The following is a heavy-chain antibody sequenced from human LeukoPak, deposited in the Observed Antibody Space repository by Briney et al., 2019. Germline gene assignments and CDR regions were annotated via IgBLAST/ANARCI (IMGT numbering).Heavy chain of an antibody. CDR3: AGGGYSYGFDY. D-gene: IGHD5-18*01. CDR1: GFPVSSNY. CDR2: IYSGGST. Sequence: PGGSLRLSCAASGFPVSSNYMSWVRQAPGKGLEWVSVIYSGGSTYYADSVKGRFNISRDNSKNTLYLEMNSLRAEDTAVYYCAGGGYSYGFDYWGQGTLVTVSS. V-gene: IGHV3-66*01. J-gene: IGHJ4*02.